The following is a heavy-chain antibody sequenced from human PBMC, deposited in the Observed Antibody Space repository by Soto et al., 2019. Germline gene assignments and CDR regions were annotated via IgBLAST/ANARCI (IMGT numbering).Heavy chain of an antibody. CDR3: AHRVLRTVFGLVTTTAIYFDF. CDR1: GFSLTTSGVG. V-gene: IGHV2-5*02. CDR2: IYWDDDK. D-gene: IGHD3-3*01. J-gene: IGHJ4*02. Sequence: QITLNESGPAQVKPRQTLTLTCTFSGFSLTTSGVGVGWIRQSPGRAPEWLALIYWDDDKRYSPPLKSRLTITKDASKNQVVLTMADLDPADTATYYCAHRVLRTVFGLVTTTAIYFDFWGQGTPVAVS.